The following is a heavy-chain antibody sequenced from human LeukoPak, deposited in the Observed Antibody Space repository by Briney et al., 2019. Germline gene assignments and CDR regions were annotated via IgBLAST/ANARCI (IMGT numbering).Heavy chain of an antibody. Sequence: PSETLSLTCAVYGGSFSGYYWSWIRQPPGKGLEWIGYIYYSGSTNYNPSLKSRVTISVDTSKNQFSLKLSSVTAADTAVYYCASSRGVRGVRFDYWGQGTLVTVSS. CDR1: GGSFSGYY. CDR2: IYYSGST. CDR3: ASSRGVRGVRFDY. V-gene: IGHV4-59*01. J-gene: IGHJ4*02. D-gene: IGHD3-10*01.